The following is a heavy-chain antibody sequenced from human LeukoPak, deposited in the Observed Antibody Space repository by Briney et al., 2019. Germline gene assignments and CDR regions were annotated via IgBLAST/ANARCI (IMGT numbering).Heavy chain of an antibody. CDR3: TRAHYDSSGYYLN. J-gene: IGHJ4*02. CDR2: IRSKANSYAT. CDR1: GFTSSGSA. Sequence: GGSLRLSCAASGFTSSGSAMHWVRQASGKGLEWVGRIRSKANSYATAYAASVKGRFTISRDDSENTAYLQMNSLKTEDTAVYYCTRAHYDSSGYYLNWGQGTLVTVSS. D-gene: IGHD3-22*01. V-gene: IGHV3-73*01.